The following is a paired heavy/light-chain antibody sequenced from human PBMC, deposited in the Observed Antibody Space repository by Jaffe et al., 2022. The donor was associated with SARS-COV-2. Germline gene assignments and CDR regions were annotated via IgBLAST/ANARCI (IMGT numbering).Light chain of an antibody. V-gene: IGLV3-25*03. Sequence: SYELTQPPSVSVSPGQTARITCSGDALPKQYAYWYQQKPGQAPVLVIYKDSERPSGIPERFSGSSSGTTVTLTISGVQAEDEADFYCQSADSSGTYVVFGGGTKLTVL. CDR2: KDS. CDR1: ALPKQY. CDR3: QSADSSGTYVV. J-gene: IGLJ2*01.
Heavy chain of an antibody. CDR3: ATSTVTTLALGY. CDR1: GYTFTSYN. V-gene: IGHV1-46*01. D-gene: IGHD4-17*01. Sequence: QVQMVQSGAEVKKPGASVKVSCKASGYTFTSYNMHWVRQAPGQGLEWMGIINPSGGSTNYTQKFQGRVTMTRDTSTSTVYMELNGLRSEDTAVYYCATSTVTTLALGYWGQGTLVTVSS. CDR2: INPSGGST. J-gene: IGHJ4*02.